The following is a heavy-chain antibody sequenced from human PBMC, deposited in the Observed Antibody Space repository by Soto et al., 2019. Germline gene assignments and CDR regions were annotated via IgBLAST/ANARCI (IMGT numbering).Heavy chain of an antibody. CDR1: GFTFSSYG. D-gene: IGHD6-13*01. J-gene: IGHJ6*02. V-gene: IGHV3-33*01. CDR3: ARDSYSSSWYVGYYYYYGMDV. CDR2: IWYDGSNK. Sequence: PGGSLRLSCAASGFTFSSYGMHWVRQAPGKGLEWVAVIWYDGSNKYYADSVKGRFTISRDNSKNTLYLQMNSLRAEDTAVYYCARDSYSSSWYVGYYYYYGMDVWGQGTTVTVSS.